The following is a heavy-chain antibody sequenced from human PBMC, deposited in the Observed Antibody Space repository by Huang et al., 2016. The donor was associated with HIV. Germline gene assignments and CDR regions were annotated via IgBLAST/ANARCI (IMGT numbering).Heavy chain of an antibody. V-gene: IGHV1-2*02. CDR1: VYTFTGYY. CDR3: ARECYYDSSCYCFDY. Sequence: QVQLVQSGAEVKKPGASVTVSCKASVYTFTGYYMHWVRQAPGQGLEWMGWINHRRGGTNYAQKCQGRVTMTRDTSISIVYMELSRLRSDGTAVYYCARECYYDSSCYCFDYWGQGTLVTVSS. J-gene: IGHJ4*02. CDR2: INHRRGGT. D-gene: IGHD3-22*01.